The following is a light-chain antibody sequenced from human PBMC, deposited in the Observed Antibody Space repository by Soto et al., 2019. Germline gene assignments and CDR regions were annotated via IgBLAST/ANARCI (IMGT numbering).Light chain of an antibody. CDR3: QQYGSSPLT. V-gene: IGKV1-8*01. J-gene: IGKJ4*01. CDR1: QGISSY. CDR2: AAS. Sequence: AIRMTQSPSSFSASTGDRVTITCRASQGISSYLAWYQQKPGKAPKLLIYAASTLQGGVPSRFSGSGSGTEFTLTISRLEPEDFAVYYCQQYGSSPLTFGGGTKVDIK.